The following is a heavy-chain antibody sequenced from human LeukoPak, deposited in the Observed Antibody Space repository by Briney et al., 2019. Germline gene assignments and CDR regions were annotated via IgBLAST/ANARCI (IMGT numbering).Heavy chain of an antibody. Sequence: GGSLRLSCAASGFTFSSYAMPWVRQAPGKGLEWVAVISYDGSNKYYADSVKGRFTISRDNSKNTLYLQMNSLRAEDTAVYYCARADFPYYYDGPFDYWGQGTLVTVSS. J-gene: IGHJ4*02. D-gene: IGHD3-22*01. CDR1: GFTFSSYA. CDR2: ISYDGSNK. CDR3: ARADFPYYYDGPFDY. V-gene: IGHV3-30-3*01.